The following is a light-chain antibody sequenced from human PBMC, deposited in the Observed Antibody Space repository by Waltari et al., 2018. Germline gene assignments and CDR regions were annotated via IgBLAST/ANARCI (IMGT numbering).Light chain of an antibody. CDR3: QQYNRWPPIT. Sequence: EVVMTQSPATLSLFPGERATLSCRASQSIASNLARYQQKPAQAPRLLIYEASTRATGISARFRGSVSGAEFTLTISSLQSEDSAVYYCQQYNRWPPITFGQGTRLEIK. V-gene: IGKV3-15*01. CDR1: QSIASN. CDR2: EAS. J-gene: IGKJ5*01.